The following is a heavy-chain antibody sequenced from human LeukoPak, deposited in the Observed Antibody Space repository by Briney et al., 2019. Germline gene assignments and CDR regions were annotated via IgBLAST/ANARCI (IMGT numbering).Heavy chain of an antibody. CDR3: VEGWGLGHGGEAGFDI. CDR1: GFTFSRYA. J-gene: IGHJ3*02. Sequence: GGSLRLSCVASGFTFSRYAMDWVRQAPGKGLEWVSAISTDGSRTFYADSVKGRFTVSRDNSQNTLYLQMNSLRAEDTAVYYGVEGWGLGHGGEAGFDIWGQGAKVTGSS. D-gene: IGHD2-21*01. V-gene: IGHV3-23*01. CDR2: ISTDGSRT.